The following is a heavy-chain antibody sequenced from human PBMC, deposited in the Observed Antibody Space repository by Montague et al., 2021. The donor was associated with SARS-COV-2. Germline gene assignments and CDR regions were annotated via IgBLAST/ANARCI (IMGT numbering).Heavy chain of an antibody. V-gene: IGHV4-34*01. CDR2: INHGGIT. CDR1: GGSFNDYY. J-gene: IGHJ4*02. D-gene: IGHD3-22*01. Sequence: SETLSLTCAVYGGSFNDYYWGWVRQPPGKGLEWIGEINHGGITNYSPSLKSRVTIPADTSKNQFSLKLESVTAADTANYYYARGHQGIAMIVVVMIGAEYYFDYWGQGSLVTVSS. CDR3: ARGHQGIAMIVVVMIGAEYYFDY.